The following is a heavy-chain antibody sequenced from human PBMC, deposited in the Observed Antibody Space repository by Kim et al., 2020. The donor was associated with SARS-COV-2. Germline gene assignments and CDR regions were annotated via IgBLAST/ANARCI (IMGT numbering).Heavy chain of an antibody. J-gene: IGHJ4*02. D-gene: IGHD3-10*01. CDR3: VRHWFRYYFES. CDR2: IFYTGST. CDR1: GASINSSSYF. V-gene: IGHV4-39*01. Sequence: SETLSLTCSVSGASINSSSYFWAWIRQPPGRGLEWIGTIFYTGSTYHNPSLKSRLTMSVDMSKKQFSMKLASVSASDTAVYYCVRHWFRYYFESXGQGTL.